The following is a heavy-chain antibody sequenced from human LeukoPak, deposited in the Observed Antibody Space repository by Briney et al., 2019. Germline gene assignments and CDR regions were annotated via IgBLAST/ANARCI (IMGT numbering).Heavy chain of an antibody. CDR3: ARARVPIAVAGLYYFDY. CDR2: IKPDSGSS. CDR1: GYTFTAYY. D-gene: IGHD6-19*01. Sequence: ASVKVSCKASGYTFTAYYIHWLRQAPGQGPEWMGWIKPDSGSSHYAQKFQGRVTMARDTSSNSAYMDLTRLKSDDTAVYYCARARVPIAVAGLYYFDYWGQGALVTVSS. J-gene: IGHJ4*02. V-gene: IGHV1-2*02.